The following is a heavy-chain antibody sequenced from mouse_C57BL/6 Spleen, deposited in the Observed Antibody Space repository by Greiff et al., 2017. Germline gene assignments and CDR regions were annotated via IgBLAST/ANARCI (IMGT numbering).Heavy chain of an antibody. V-gene: IGHV1-81*01. CDR3: ASREGEYGNDAY. J-gene: IGHJ3*01. Sequence: QVQLKESGAELARPGASVKLSCKASGYTFTSSGISWVKQRTGQGLAWIGEIYPRSGNTYYNEKFKGKATLTADKSSSTAYMELRSLTSEDSAVYFCASREGEYGNDAYWGQGTLVTVSA. CDR2: IYPRSGNT. D-gene: IGHD2-10*02. CDR1: GYTFTSSG.